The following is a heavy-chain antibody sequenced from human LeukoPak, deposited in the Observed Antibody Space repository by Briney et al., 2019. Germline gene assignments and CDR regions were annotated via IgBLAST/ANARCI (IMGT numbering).Heavy chain of an antibody. V-gene: IGHV4-4*07. CDR1: GGSISSYY. Sequence: SETLSLTCTVSGGSISSYYWSWIRQPAGKGLEWIGRIYTSGSTNYNPSLKSRVTMSVDTFKNQFFLKLSSVTAADTAVYYCASAYSYYYGSGSFDYYYYYMDVWGKGTTVTVSS. D-gene: IGHD3-10*01. CDR3: ASAYSYYYGSGSFDYYYYYMDV. J-gene: IGHJ6*03. CDR2: IYTSGST.